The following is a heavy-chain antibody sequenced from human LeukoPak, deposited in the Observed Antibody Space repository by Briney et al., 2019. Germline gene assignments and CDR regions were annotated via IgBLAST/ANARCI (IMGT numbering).Heavy chain of an antibody. D-gene: IGHD1-20*01. J-gene: IGHJ5*02. Sequence: SVTLSLTCAVYGGSFSGYYWSWIRQPPGKGLEWIGEINHSGSTNYNPSLKSRVTISVDTSKNQFSLKLSSVTAADTAVYYCASSLRYNWNRPYWFDPWGQGTLVTVSS. CDR2: INHSGST. CDR3: ASSLRYNWNRPYWFDP. V-gene: IGHV4-34*01. CDR1: GGSFSGYY.